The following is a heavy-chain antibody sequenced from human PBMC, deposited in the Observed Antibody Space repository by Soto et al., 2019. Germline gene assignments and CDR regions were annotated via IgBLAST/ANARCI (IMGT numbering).Heavy chain of an antibody. CDR1: GGSISSSSYY. Sequence: ETLSLTCTVSGGSISSSSYYWGWIRQPPGKGLEWIGSIYYSGSTYYNPSLKSRVTISVDTSKNQFSLKLSSVTAADTAVYYCARRRDFWREFDYWGQGTLVTVSS. D-gene: IGHD3-3*01. CDR2: IYYSGST. CDR3: ARRRDFWREFDY. V-gene: IGHV4-39*01. J-gene: IGHJ4*02.